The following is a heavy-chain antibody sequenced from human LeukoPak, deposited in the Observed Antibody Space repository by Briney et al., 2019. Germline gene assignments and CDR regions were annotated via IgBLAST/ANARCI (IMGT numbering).Heavy chain of an antibody. J-gene: IGHJ5*02. Sequence: ASVKLSCTASGYTFTGYYMYWGRHAPGPGLEWMWWMNTKNGGTNYAKKFQGRVIMTRDTSINTAYMELSRLTSHDTAVYYCARCSVVVPAAISWFDPWGQGTLVTVSS. D-gene: IGHD2-2*01. V-gene: IGHV1-2*02. CDR1: GYTFTGYY. CDR2: MNTKNGGT. CDR3: ARCSVVVPAAISWFDP.